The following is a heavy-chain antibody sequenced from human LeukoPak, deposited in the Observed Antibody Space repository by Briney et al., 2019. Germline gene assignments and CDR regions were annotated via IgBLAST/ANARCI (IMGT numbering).Heavy chain of an antibody. Sequence: PGGSLRLSCAASGFTFSSYSMNWVRQAPGKGLEWVSSISSSSSYIYYADSVKGRFTISRDNAKNSLYLQMNSLRAEDTAVYYCARDVTMYSSSPVYWGQGTLVTVSS. CDR2: ISSSSSYI. V-gene: IGHV3-21*01. CDR3: ARDVTMYSSSPVY. J-gene: IGHJ4*02. CDR1: GFTFSSYS. D-gene: IGHD6-13*01.